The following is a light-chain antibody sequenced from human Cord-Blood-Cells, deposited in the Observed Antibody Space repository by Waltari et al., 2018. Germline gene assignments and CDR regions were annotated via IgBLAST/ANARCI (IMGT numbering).Light chain of an antibody. Sequence: QSALTQPASVSGSPGQSITIPCTGTSSDVGGYNYVSLYQQHPGKAPKLMIYEVSNRPSGVSNRFSGSKSGNTASLTISGLQAEDEADYYCSSYTSSSTLDVFGTGTKVTVL. CDR1: SSDVGGYNY. CDR2: EVS. V-gene: IGLV2-14*01. CDR3: SSYTSSSTLDV. J-gene: IGLJ1*01.